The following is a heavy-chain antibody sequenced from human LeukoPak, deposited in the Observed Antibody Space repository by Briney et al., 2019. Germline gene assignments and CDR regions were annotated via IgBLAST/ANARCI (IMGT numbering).Heavy chain of an antibody. CDR1: GFTFSSYE. CDR2: ISSSGSTI. CDR3: TKLTVGGAAAVLTS. Sequence: GGSLRLSCAASGFTFSSYEMNWVRQAPGQGLEWISYISSSGSTIYYADSVKGRFTISRDNAKNSVFLHMNSLRDEDTAVYYCTKLTVGGAAAVLTSWGQGTLVTVSS. V-gene: IGHV3-48*03. J-gene: IGHJ5*02. D-gene: IGHD6-13*01.